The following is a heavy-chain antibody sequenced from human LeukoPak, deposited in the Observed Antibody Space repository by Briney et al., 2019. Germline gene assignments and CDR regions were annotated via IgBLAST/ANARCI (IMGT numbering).Heavy chain of an antibody. CDR2: IRYDGSNI. Sequence: GRSLRLSCAASGFTFSSYAMHWVRQAPGKGLEWVAVIRYDGSNIYYVDSVKGRFTISRDNSKNTLYLQMDSLRAEDTAVYYCARASYSASSADFDYWGQGTLVTVSS. CDR3: ARASYSASSADFDY. V-gene: IGHV3-33*01. D-gene: IGHD6-6*01. CDR1: GFTFSSYA. J-gene: IGHJ4*02.